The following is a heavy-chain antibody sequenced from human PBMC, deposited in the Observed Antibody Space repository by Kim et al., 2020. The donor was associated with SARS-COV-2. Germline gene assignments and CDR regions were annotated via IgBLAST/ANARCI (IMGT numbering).Heavy chain of an antibody. J-gene: IGHJ6*02. Sequence: VKGRFTISRDNAKNSLYLQMNSLRAEDTAVYYCARDMIAAAGPDYYGMDVWGQGTTVTVSS. V-gene: IGHV3-21*01. D-gene: IGHD6-13*01. CDR3: ARDMIAAAGPDYYGMDV.